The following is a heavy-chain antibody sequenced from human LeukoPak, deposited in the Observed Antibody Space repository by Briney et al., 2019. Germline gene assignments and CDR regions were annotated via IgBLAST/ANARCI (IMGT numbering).Heavy chain of an antibody. CDR3: ARAPDIVVVPAAYYFDY. CDR2: INHSGST. CDR1: GGSFSGYY. Sequence: PSETLSLTCAVYGGSFSGYYWGWIRQPPGKGLEWIGEINHSGSTNYNPSLKSRVTISVDTSKNQFSLKLSSVTAADTAVYYCARAPDIVVVPAAYYFDYWGQGTLVTVSS. J-gene: IGHJ4*02. V-gene: IGHV4-34*01. D-gene: IGHD2-2*01.